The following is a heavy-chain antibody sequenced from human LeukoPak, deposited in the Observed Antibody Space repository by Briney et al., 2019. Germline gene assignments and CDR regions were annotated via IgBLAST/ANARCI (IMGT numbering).Heavy chain of an antibody. CDR1: GGTFSSYA. D-gene: IGHD3-22*01. V-gene: IGHV1-69*05. CDR3: RGGDYYDSSGYSTDY. J-gene: IGHJ4*02. CDR2: IIPIFGTA. Sequence: GSSVKVSCKDSGGTFSSYAISWVRQAPGQGLEWMGRIIPIFGTANYAQKFQGRVTITTDESTSTAYMELSSLRSEDTAVYYCRGGDYYDSSGYSTDYWGQGTLVTVSS.